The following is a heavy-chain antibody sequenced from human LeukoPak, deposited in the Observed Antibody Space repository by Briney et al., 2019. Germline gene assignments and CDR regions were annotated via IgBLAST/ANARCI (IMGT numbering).Heavy chain of an antibody. CDR2: ISSSSSMI. D-gene: IGHD6-19*01. J-gene: IGHJ4*02. CDR1: GFTFSSYS. Sequence: GGSLRLSCAASGFTFSSYSMNWVRQAPGKGLEWVSYISSSSSMIYYADSVKGRFTISRDNAKNSLYLQMNSLRAEDTAVYYCAGDRSGWYVSYWGQGTLVTVSS. V-gene: IGHV3-48*01. CDR3: AGDRSGWYVSY.